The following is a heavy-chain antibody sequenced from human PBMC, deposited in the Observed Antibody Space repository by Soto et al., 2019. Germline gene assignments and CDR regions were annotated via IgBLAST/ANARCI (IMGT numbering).Heavy chain of an antibody. V-gene: IGHV3-21*01. J-gene: IGHJ4*02. D-gene: IGHD4-4*01. CDR3: SREGINNYNEYYFDF. CDR2: ISGSGNYT. Sequence: EMHLVESGGALVKPGGSLRLSCAASGFTFSTYSMNWVRQAPGKGLEWVSSISGSGNYTHYADFLRGRFTISRDNAKTSLYLQMNSLRAEDTAVYYCSREGINNYNEYYFDFWGQGTVVTVSS. CDR1: GFTFSTYS.